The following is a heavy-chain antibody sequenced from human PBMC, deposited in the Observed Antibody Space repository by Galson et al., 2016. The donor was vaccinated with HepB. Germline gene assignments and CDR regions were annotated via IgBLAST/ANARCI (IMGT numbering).Heavy chain of an antibody. Sequence: SLRLSCAASGFSFSNYNMNWVRQAPGKGPEWVSSISGTSTNIYYADSVKGRFAISRDNAKNSLYLQMNSLRAEDTAMYYCARDRIIMLRGVTNWLDPWGQGTLVTVSS. D-gene: IGHD3-10*01. CDR1: GFSFSNYN. CDR3: ARDRIIMLRGVTNWLDP. CDR2: ISGTSTNI. V-gene: IGHV3-21*01. J-gene: IGHJ5*02.